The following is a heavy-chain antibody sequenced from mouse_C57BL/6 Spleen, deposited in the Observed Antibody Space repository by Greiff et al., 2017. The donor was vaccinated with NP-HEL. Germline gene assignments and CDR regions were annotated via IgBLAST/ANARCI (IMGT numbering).Heavy chain of an antibody. V-gene: IGHV1-81*01. CDR3: ARYGTRYYAMDY. J-gene: IGHJ4*01. D-gene: IGHD4-1*01. CDR1: GYTFTSYG. Sequence: QVQLKESGAELARPGASVKLSCKASGYTFTSYGISWVKQRTGQGLEWIGEIYPRSGNTYYNEKFKGKATLTADKSSSTAYMELRSLTSEDSAVYFCARYGTRYYAMDYWGQGTSVTVSS. CDR2: IYPRSGNT.